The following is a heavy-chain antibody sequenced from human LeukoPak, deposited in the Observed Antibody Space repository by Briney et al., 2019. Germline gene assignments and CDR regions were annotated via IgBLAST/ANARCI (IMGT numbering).Heavy chain of an antibody. CDR3: ASRPYRYYDISGRFDY. V-gene: IGHV4-59*12. J-gene: IGHJ4*02. Sequence: SETLSLTCTVSGGSISTYYWNWIRQPPGKGLEWIGYIYYSGTTNYNPSLKSRVSMSVDTSKNQFSLKLSSVTAADTAVYYCASRPYRYYDISGRFDYWGQGTLVTVSS. CDR2: IYYSGTT. D-gene: IGHD3-9*01. CDR1: GGSISTYY.